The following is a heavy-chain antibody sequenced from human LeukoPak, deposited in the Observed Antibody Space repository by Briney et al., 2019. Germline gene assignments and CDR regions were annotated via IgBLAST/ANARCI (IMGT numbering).Heavy chain of an antibody. CDR1: GFTVSSNY. D-gene: IGHD4-17*01. CDR3: ARIAGDYGEFDY. J-gene: IGHJ4*02. V-gene: IGHV3-66*01. CDR2: IYSGGST. Sequence: GGSLRLSCAASGFTVSSNYMSWVPQAPGKGLEWVSVIYSGGSTYYTDSVKGRFTISRDNSKNTLYLQMNSLRAEDTAVYYCARIAGDYGEFDYWGQGTLVTVSS.